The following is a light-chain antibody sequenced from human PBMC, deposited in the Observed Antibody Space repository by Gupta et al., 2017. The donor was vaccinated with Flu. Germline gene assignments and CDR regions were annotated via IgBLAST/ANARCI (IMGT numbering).Light chain of an antibody. Sequence: SITISCTANRSNVDHNYVAWYQQHPGKAPKLLIYGHTTRPSGVSKRFSGSRSGNTASLTISRLQTEDEADYYCNACYSSTTAWVFGGGTKLTVL. CDR2: GHT. CDR3: NACYSSTTAWV. CDR1: RSNVDHNY. J-gene: IGLJ3*02. V-gene: IGLV2-14*01.